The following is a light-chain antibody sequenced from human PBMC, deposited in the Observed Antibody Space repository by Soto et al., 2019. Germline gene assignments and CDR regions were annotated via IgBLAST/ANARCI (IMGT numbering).Light chain of an antibody. V-gene: IGKV1-9*01. CDR1: QGISSY. J-gene: IGKJ3*01. CDR3: QQLNSYPL. Sequence: DIQLTQSPSFLSASVGDRVTITCRASQGISSYLAWYQQKPGKAPKLLLYAASTLQSGVPSRFSGSGSGTEFTLTISLLQPEDFATYYCQQLNSYPLFGPGTKVDIK. CDR2: AAS.